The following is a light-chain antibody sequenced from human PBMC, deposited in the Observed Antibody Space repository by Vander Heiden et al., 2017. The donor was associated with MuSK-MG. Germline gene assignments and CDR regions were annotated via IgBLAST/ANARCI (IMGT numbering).Light chain of an antibody. J-gene: IGLJ2*01. Sequence: SSELTQDPAAPVALGQTVRITCQGDSLRSYYASWYQQKPGQAPVLVIYGKNNRPSGIPDRFSGSSSGNTASLTITGAQAEDEADYYCNSRDSSGNHVVFGGGTKLTVL. CDR2: GKN. CDR3: NSRDSSGNHVV. V-gene: IGLV3-19*01. CDR1: SLRSYY.